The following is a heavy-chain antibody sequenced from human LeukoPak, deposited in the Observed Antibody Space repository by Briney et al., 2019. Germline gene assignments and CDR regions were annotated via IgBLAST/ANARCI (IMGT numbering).Heavy chain of an antibody. J-gene: IGHJ4*02. CDR2: IYYSGST. CDR3: ARATQGTYDY. CDR1: GGSISRGGYY. Sequence: SETLSLTCTVSGGSISRGGYYWSWIRQHPGKGLEWIGYIYYSGSTYYNPSLKSRVTISVDTSKNQFSLKLSSVTAADTAVYYCARATQGTYDYWGQGTLVTVSS. V-gene: IGHV4-31*03. D-gene: IGHD3/OR15-3a*01.